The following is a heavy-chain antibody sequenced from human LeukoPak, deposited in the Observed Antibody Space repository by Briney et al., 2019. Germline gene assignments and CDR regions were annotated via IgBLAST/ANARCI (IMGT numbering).Heavy chain of an antibody. CDR2: ISSSSSYI. CDR1: GFTFSSYS. Sequence: GGSLRLSCAASGFTFSSYSMNWVRQAPGKGLEWVSSISSSSSYIYYADSVKGRFTISRDNAKNSLYLQMNSLRAEDTAVYYCASGSGSYYRIDYWGQGTLVTVSS. V-gene: IGHV3-21*01. J-gene: IGHJ4*02. CDR3: ASGSGSYYRIDY. D-gene: IGHD3-10*01.